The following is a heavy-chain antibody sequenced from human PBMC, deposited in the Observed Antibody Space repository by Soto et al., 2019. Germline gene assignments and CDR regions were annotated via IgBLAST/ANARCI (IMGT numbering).Heavy chain of an antibody. V-gene: IGHV4-39*01. CDR1: GGSISSSSYY. Sequence: SETLSLTCTVSGGSISSSSYYWGWIRQPPGKGLEWIGSIYYSGSTYYNPPLKSRVTISVDTSKNQFSLKLSSVTAADTAVYYCARQSYSWIQLWDYYGMDVWGQGTTVTVSS. D-gene: IGHD5-18*01. J-gene: IGHJ6*02. CDR2: IYYSGST. CDR3: ARQSYSWIQLWDYYGMDV.